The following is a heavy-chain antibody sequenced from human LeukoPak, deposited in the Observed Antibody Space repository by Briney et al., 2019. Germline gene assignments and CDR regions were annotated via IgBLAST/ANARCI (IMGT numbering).Heavy chain of an antibody. V-gene: IGHV3-33*06. D-gene: IGHD2-2*01. CDR3: AKDQRSTWPKYYFDY. Sequence: TGGSLRLSCAASGFTFSSYGMHWVRQAPGKGLEWVAVIWYDGSNKYYADSVKGRFTISRDNSKNTLYLQMNSLRAEDTAVYYCAKDQRSTWPKYYFDYWGQGTLVTVSS. J-gene: IGHJ4*02. CDR2: IWYDGSNK. CDR1: GFTFSSYG.